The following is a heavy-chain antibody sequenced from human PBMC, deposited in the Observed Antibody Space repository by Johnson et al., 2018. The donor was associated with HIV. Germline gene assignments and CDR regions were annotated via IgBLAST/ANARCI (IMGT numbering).Heavy chain of an antibody. J-gene: IGHJ3*02. CDR1: GFTFSNHH. D-gene: IGHD3-10*01. CDR2: INQDGSDK. Sequence: VQLVESGGGLVQPGGSLRLSCAVSGFTFSNHHMTWVRQAPGKGLEWVANINQDGSDKYYVDSVKGRFTISRDHAQNSLYLQMKSLRAEDTAVYYCARILVGTMVRGVSLHDAFDIWGQGTMVTVSS. CDR3: ARILVGTMVRGVSLHDAFDI. V-gene: IGHV3-7*03.